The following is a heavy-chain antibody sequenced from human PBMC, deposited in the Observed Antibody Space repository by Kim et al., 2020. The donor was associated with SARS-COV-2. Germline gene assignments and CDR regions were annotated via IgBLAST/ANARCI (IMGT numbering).Heavy chain of an antibody. V-gene: IGHV4-39*01. CDR3: ARRPYYDFWSGYYSPYYYYGMDV. CDR1: GGSISSSSYY. CDR2: IYYSGST. J-gene: IGHJ6*02. D-gene: IGHD3-3*01. Sequence: SETLSLTCTVSGGSISSSSYYWGWIRQPPGKGLEWIGSIYYSGSTYYNPSLKSRVTISVDTSKNQFSLKLSSVTAADTAVYYCARRPYYDFWSGYYSPYYYYGMDVWGQGTTVTVSS.